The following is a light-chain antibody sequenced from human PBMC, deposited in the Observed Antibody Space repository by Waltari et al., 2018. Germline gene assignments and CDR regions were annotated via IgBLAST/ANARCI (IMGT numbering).Light chain of an antibody. Sequence: EIVMTQSPATLSVYPGERATLSCRASQSVSNNLAWFQHKPGQGPRLLIYGASTRAAGIPARFSGSGSGADFTLTISSLQSEDFALYYCQQYNSWPLTFGGGTKVEIK. CDR1: QSVSNN. V-gene: IGKV3-15*01. CDR2: GAS. J-gene: IGKJ4*01. CDR3: QQYNSWPLT.